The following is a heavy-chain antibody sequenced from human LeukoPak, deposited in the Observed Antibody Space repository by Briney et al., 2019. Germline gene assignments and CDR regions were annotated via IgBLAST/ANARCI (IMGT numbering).Heavy chain of an antibody. Sequence: PSETLSLTCTVSGGSISSSSYYWGWIRQPPGKGLEWIGSIYYSGSTYYNPSLKSRVTISVDTSKNQFSLKLSSVTAADTAVYYCARVSGGDGDILTGYYNVGYYYYMDVWGKGTTVTVSS. CDR3: ARVSGGDGDILTGYYNVGYYYYMDV. V-gene: IGHV4-39*07. CDR2: IYYSGST. D-gene: IGHD3-9*01. J-gene: IGHJ6*03. CDR1: GGSISSSSYY.